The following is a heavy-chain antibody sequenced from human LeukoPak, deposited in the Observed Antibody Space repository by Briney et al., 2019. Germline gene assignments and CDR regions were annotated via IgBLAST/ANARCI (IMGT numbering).Heavy chain of an antibody. CDR2: IKEDGGET. D-gene: IGHD4/OR15-4a*01. CDR1: GIVSSNYW. CDR3: ARRKEVQTTFDY. J-gene: IGHJ4*02. Sequence: GRSLRLSCVASGIVSSNYWMGCVREAPGKGLERVANIKEDGGETYYVDSVKGRFTISRDNAKNSLDLQMNSLVDEDKAVYYCARRKEVQTTFDYWGQGTMVTVSS. V-gene: IGHV3-7*01.